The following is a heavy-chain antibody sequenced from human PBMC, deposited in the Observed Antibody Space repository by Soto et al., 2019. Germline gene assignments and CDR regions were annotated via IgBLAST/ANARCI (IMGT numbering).Heavy chain of an antibody. Sequence: ASVKVSCKASGYAFTSYYMHWVRQAPGQGLEWMGIINPSGGSTSYAQKFQGRVTMTRDTSTSTVYMELNSVTPDDTAVYYCARLIGNSWLDSWGQGILVTVSS. CDR3: ARLIGNSWLDS. D-gene: IGHD2-8*01. J-gene: IGHJ5*01. CDR2: INPSGGST. CDR1: GYAFTSYY. V-gene: IGHV1-46*01.